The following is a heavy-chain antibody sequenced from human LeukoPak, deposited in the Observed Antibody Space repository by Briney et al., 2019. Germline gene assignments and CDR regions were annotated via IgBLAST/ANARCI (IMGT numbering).Heavy chain of an antibody. CDR2: ISADGSDT. CDR1: GFTFTNYA. Sequence: PGGSLRLSCAASGFTFTNYAMTWVSQAPGKRLEWVSAISADGSDTKYADSVKGRSTISRDNSKNTLFLQMNSLRVEDTAVYYCTKDWSAAYWGQGTLVTVSS. D-gene: IGHD2-15*01. V-gene: IGHV3-23*01. J-gene: IGHJ4*02. CDR3: TKDWSAAY.